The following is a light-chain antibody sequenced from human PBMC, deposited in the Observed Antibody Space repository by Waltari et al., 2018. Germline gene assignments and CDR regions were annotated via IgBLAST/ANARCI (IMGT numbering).Light chain of an antibody. Sequence: DIQITQSPSTLSASVGDRFTITCRASQSSSNWLAWYQQKPGKAPKLLIYKASTLESGVPSRFSGSGSGTEFTLTISSLQPDDCATYYCQQYNSYSLLTFGGGTKVEIK. V-gene: IGKV1-5*03. CDR1: QSSSNW. CDR3: QQYNSYSLLT. J-gene: IGKJ4*01. CDR2: KAS.